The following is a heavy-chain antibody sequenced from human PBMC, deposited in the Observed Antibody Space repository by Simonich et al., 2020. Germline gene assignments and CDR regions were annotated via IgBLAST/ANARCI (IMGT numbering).Heavy chain of an antibody. CDR1: GYTFTSYG. Sequence: VQLVQSGAEVKKPGASVKVSCKASGYTFTSYGIRWVRQAPGQGLEWMGWISADNGNTNYAQKHQGRVPMTTDTSTSTASMDLRSLRSDDTAVYYCARSTTGTTAFDIWGQGTMVTVSS. J-gene: IGHJ3*02. V-gene: IGHV1-18*01. CDR3: ARSTTGTTAFDI. CDR2: ISADNGNT. D-gene: IGHD1-1*01.